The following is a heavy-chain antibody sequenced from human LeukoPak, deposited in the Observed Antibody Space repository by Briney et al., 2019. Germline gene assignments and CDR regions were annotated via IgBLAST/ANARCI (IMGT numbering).Heavy chain of an antibody. Sequence: GGSLRLSCTVSGFTFSSYAMSWVRQAPGKGLEWVSAISGSGGSTYYADSVKGRFTISRDNSKNTLYLQMNSLRAEDTAVYYCAKDDVLRYSDFDYWGQGALVTVSS. V-gene: IGHV3-23*01. CDR2: ISGSGGST. D-gene: IGHD3-9*01. CDR1: GFTFSSYA. J-gene: IGHJ4*02. CDR3: AKDDVLRYSDFDY.